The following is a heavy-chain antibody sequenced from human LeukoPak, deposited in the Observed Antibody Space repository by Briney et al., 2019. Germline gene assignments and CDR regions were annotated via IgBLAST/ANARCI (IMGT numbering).Heavy chain of an antibody. CDR3: ARPRRFYCFDY. CDR2: IYYSGTT. D-gene: IGHD3-3*01. V-gene: IGHV4-59*12. Sequence: SETLSLTCTVSGGSISSDYWSWIRQSPGKGLEWIGYIYYSGTTSYNPSLKSRVTISLDTSKNQFSLKLSSVTAADTAVYYCARPRRFYCFDYWGQGTLVTVSS. CDR1: GGSISSDY. J-gene: IGHJ4*02.